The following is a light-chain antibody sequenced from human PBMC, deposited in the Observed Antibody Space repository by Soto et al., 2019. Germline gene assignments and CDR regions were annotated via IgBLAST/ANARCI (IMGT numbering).Light chain of an antibody. CDR3: QQSYSTIT. Sequence: DIQMTQSPSSLSASVGDRVTITCRASQSISSYLNCYQQKPGKAPKLLIYAASSLQSGVPSRFSGSGSGTDFTLTISSLQPEDFATYYCQQSYSTITFGQGTRLEIK. CDR2: AAS. CDR1: QSISSY. J-gene: IGKJ5*01. V-gene: IGKV1-39*01.